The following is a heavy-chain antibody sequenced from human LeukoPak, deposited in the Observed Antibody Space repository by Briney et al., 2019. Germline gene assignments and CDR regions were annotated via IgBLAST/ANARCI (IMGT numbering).Heavy chain of an antibody. Sequence: SETLSLTCTVSGGSISSSSYYWGWIRQPPGKGLEWIGSIYYSGSTYYNPSLKSRVTISVDTSKNQFSLKLSSVTAADTAVYYCARQDYSNYDDAFDIWGQGTMVTVSS. CDR3: ARQDYSNYDDAFDI. CDR2: IYYSGST. V-gene: IGHV4-39*07. D-gene: IGHD4-11*01. J-gene: IGHJ3*02. CDR1: GGSISSSSYY.